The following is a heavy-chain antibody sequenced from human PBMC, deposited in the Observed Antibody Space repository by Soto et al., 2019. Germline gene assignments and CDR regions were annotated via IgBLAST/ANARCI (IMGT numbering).Heavy chain of an antibody. J-gene: IGHJ5*02. Sequence: LQLVESGGGVVQPGRSLRLSCAASGFTFSSYGMHWVRQAPGKGLEWVAVISYDGSNKYYADSVKGRFTISRDNSKNTLYLQMNSLRAEDTAVYYCAKDQYSSGWYSWFDPWGQGTLVTVSS. CDR3: AKDQYSSGWYSWFDP. CDR1: GFTFSSYG. CDR2: ISYDGSNK. V-gene: IGHV3-30*18. D-gene: IGHD6-19*01.